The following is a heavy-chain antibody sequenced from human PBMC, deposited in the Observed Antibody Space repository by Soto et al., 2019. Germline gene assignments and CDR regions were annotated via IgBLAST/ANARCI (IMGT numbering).Heavy chain of an antibody. CDR3: ARAHHYGSGSYYSKYYYYYYMEV. V-gene: IGHV4-39*01. CDR2: IYYSGST. J-gene: IGHJ6*03. Sequence: SETLSLTCTVSGGSISSSIYYWGWIRQPPGKGLEWIGSIYYSGSTYYNPSLKSRVTISVDTSKNQFSPKLSSVTAADTAVYYCARAHHYGSGSYYSKYYYYYYMEVWGKGTTVTVSS. D-gene: IGHD3-10*01. CDR1: GGSISSSIYY.